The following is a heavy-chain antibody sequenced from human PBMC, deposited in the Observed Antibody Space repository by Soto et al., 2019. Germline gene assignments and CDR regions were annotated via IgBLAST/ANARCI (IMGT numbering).Heavy chain of an antibody. CDR2: INHSGST. V-gene: IGHV4-34*01. CDR1: GGSFSGYY. Sequence: QVQLQQWGAGLLKPSETLSLTCAVYGGSFSGYYWSWIRQPPGKGLEWIGEINHSGSTNYNPSLKSRVTISVDTSKNQFSLKLSSVTAADTAVYYCARGPNRPMVRGVIIGWFDPWGQGTLVTVSS. CDR3: ARGPNRPMVRGVIIGWFDP. J-gene: IGHJ5*02. D-gene: IGHD3-10*01.